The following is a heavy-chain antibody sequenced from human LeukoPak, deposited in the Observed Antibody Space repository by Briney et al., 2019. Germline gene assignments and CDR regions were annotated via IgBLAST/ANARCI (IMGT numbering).Heavy chain of an antibody. CDR2: IRFDGINK. D-gene: IGHD3-3*01. CDR1: AFTFSAYG. V-gene: IGHV3-30*02. Sequence: QAGGPLRLSCAASAFTFSAYGMHWVRQTPGKGLEWVAVIRFDGINKYYADSVKGRFTISRDNSKNTLYLEMNSLIPEDTALYYFAKPQEADLWVPDYWGQGTLVTVSS. J-gene: IGHJ4*02. CDR3: AKPQEADLWVPDY.